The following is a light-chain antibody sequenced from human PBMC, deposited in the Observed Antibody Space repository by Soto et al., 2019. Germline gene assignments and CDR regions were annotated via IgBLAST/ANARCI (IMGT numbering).Light chain of an antibody. Sequence: DIVMTQSPDSLAVSLGERATINCMSSQSVFYTSNNKNYLAWYQQKPGQPPTLLIYWASSRASGVPDRFRGSGSGTVFTLTISSLQAEDVAVYYCQQSSSTPYTFGQGTKLEIK. CDR2: WAS. V-gene: IGKV4-1*01. J-gene: IGKJ2*01. CDR1: QSVFYTSNNKNY. CDR3: QQSSSTPYT.